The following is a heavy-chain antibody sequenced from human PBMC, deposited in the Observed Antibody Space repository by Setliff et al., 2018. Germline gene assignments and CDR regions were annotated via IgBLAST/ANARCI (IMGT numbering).Heavy chain of an antibody. Sequence: SETLSLTCAVYDGSFSDYYWSWIRQPPGKGLEWIGEINHYGSTKYNPSLKSRVTLSIDTSKNQFSLKLSSVTAADAALYYCAASRAYTGAVEEWFLPKTFDFWGQGSPVTVSS. CDR2: INHYGST. CDR1: DGSFSDYY. D-gene: IGHD3-10*01. J-gene: IGHJ4*02. CDR3: AASRAYTGAVEEWFLPKTFDF. V-gene: IGHV4-34*01.